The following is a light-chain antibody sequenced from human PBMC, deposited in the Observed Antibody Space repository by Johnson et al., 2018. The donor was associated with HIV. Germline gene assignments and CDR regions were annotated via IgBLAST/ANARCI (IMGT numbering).Light chain of an antibody. CDR3: GTWDSSLSVYV. CDR1: SSNIGNNR. J-gene: IGLJ1*01. CDR2: DNN. V-gene: IGLV1-51*01. Sequence: QSVLTQPPSVSAAPGQKVTISCSGSSSNIGNNRVSWYQQLPGTAPKLLIYDNNKRPSGIPDRFSGSKSGTSATLAITGLQTWDEADYYCGTWDSSLSVYVFGTGTKVTVL.